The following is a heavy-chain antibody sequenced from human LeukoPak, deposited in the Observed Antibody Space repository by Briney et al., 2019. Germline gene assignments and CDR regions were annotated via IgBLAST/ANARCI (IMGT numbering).Heavy chain of an antibody. CDR3: ARDRGFCSGTSCAYIYYYMDV. Sequence: GSSLRLSCAASGFTFSSHAIHWVRQAPGKGLEWVAAISYDGIDKLYAASVKGRFTISRDNVRNTLYLQMDSLRAEDTAVYFCARDRGFCSGTSCAYIYYYMDVWGNGTTASVSS. J-gene: IGHJ6*03. CDR1: GFTFSSHA. CDR2: ISYDGIDK. V-gene: IGHV3-30*01. D-gene: IGHD2-2*01.